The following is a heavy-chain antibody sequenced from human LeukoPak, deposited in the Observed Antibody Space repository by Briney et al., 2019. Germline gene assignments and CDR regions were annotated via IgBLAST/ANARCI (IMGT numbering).Heavy chain of an antibody. CDR2: IYYSGST. V-gene: IGHV4-61*05. CDR3: ARARKTYDSSGYYYKLIDY. D-gene: IGHD3-22*01. CDR1: GGSISRSSYY. J-gene: IGHJ4*02. Sequence: PSETLSLTCTVSGGSISRSSYYWGWVRQPPGKRLEWVGYIYYSGSTNYNPSLKSRVTISVDTSKNQFSLKLSSVTAADTAVYYCARARKTYDSSGYYYKLIDYWGQGTLVTVSS.